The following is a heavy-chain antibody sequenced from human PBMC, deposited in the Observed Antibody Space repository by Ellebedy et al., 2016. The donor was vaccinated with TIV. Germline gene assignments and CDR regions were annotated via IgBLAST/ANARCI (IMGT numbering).Heavy chain of an antibody. V-gene: IGHV3-23*01. J-gene: IGHJ4*02. CDR1: GSPFKNHA. CDR3: ARDRSFYYFDY. Sequence: GESLKISCAASGSPFKNHAVSWVRQAPGKGLQWVSAISGGGGSTSYADSVKGRFTISRDNAKNSLYLQMNSLRAEDTAVYYCARDRSFYYFDYWGQGTLVTVSS. CDR2: ISGGGGST.